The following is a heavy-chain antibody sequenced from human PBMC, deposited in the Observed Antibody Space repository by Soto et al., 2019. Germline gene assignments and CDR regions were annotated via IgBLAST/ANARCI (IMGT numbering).Heavy chain of an antibody. V-gene: IGHV3-33*06. CDR1: GFTFSSYG. D-gene: IGHD6-13*01. J-gene: IGHJ4*02. CDR3: AKDPSDWGAAAGPFDY. CDR2: IWYDGGNK. Sequence: GGSLRLSCAASGFTFSSYGMHWVRQAPGKGLEWVAVIWYDGGNKYYADSVKGRFTISRDNSKNTLYLQMNSLRAEDTAVYYCAKDPSDWGAAAGPFDYWGQGTLVTVSS.